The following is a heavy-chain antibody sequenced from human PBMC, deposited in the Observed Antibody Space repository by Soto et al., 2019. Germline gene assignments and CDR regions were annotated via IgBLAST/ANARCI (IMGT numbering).Heavy chain of an antibody. CDR3: ATMSLSKYQQLTAPDEAPVHV. J-gene: IGHJ6*02. V-gene: IGHV1-46*04. D-gene: IGHD6-13*01. CDR1: GYTFTSHH. CDR2: VNPSGVKI. Sequence: QVQLVQSGAEVKKPGASVKVSCKASGYTFTSHHIHWVRQAPGQGLEWMGIVNPSGVKIIYAQKLQGRVTVTRDTSTSTVNMELSRLTSHDTAVYYCATMSLSKYQQLTAPDEAPVHVWGQGTTVIVSS.